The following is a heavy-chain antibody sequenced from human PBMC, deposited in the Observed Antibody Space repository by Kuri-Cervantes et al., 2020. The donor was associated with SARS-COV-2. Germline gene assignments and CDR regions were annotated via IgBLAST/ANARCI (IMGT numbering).Heavy chain of an antibody. V-gene: IGHV3-15*01. D-gene: IGHD1-26*01. CDR1: GFTFSNAW. Sequence: GGSLRLSCAASGFTFSNAWMSWVRQAPGKGLEWVGRIKSKTDGGTTDYAAPVKGRFTISRDDSKNTLYMQMNNLKTEDIAVYYCTTDDPVFSGSKYYYYYLDVWGKGTTVTVSS. CDR2: IKSKTDGGTT. CDR3: TTDDPVFSGSKYYYYYLDV. J-gene: IGHJ6*03.